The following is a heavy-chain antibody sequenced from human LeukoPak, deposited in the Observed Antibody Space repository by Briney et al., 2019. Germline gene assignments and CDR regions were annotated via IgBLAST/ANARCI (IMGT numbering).Heavy chain of an antibody. CDR3: ARRYDTSGGLDY. CDR1: GGSIRSYY. CDR2: IYYIGGT. J-gene: IGHJ4*02. Sequence: PSETLSLTCTVSGGSIRSYYWSWIRQPPGKGLEWIGYIYYIGGTNYNPSLKSRVTISLDTSKNQFSLKLNSVTAADTAVYYCARRYDTSGGLDYWGQGTLVIVSS. V-gene: IGHV4-59*08. D-gene: IGHD3-22*01.